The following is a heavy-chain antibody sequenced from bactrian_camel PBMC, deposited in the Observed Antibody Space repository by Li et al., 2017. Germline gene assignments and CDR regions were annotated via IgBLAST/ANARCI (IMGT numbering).Heavy chain of an antibody. CDR3: AAGPCSSTRVWLNLGDPAY. CDR2: LEFAAST. Sequence: VQLVESGGGPVQAGGSLRLACAVSGYTRDTFCMGWFRRGPGRSREGVAALEFAASTSYAESVKGRFTISAEYAKNTLYLQMNSLKPDDSAVYYCAAGPCSSTRVWLNLGDPAYWGQGTQVTVS. CDR1: GYTRDTFC. J-gene: IGHJ4*01. D-gene: IGHD6*01. V-gene: IGHV3S42*01.